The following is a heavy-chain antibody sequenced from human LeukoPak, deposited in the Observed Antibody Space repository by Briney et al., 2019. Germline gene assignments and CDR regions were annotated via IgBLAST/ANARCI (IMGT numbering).Heavy chain of an antibody. CDR3: VRTFYDYVWGSYRPSFDY. CDR1: GGSFSGYY. D-gene: IGHD3-16*02. V-gene: IGHV4-34*01. CDR2: INHSGST. Sequence: SETLSLTCAVYGGSFSGYYWSWTRQPPGKGLEWIGEINHSGSTNYNPSLKSRVTISVDTSKNQFSLKLSSVTAADTAVYYCVRTFYDYVWGSYRPSFDYWGQGTLVTVSS. J-gene: IGHJ4*02.